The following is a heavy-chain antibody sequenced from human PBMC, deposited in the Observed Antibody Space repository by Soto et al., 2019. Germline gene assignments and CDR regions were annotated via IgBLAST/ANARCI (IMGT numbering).Heavy chain of an antibody. CDR2: IIPIFGTS. J-gene: IGHJ6*02. D-gene: IGHD1-1*01. V-gene: IGHV1-69*01. Sequence: QVQLVQSGAEVKKPGSSVKVSCKASGGTFSSYAISWVRQAPGQGLEWMGGIIPIFGTSNYAQKFQGRVTITADESTSTAYMELSSLRSEDTAVYYCATSSKPRRVLYYYYGMYVWGQGTTVTVSS. CDR3: ATSSKPRRVLYYYYGMYV. CDR1: GGTFSSYA.